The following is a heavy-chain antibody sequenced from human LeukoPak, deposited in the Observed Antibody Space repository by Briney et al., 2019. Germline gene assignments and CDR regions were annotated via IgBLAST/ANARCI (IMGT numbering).Heavy chain of an antibody. CDR2: IYYSGST. V-gene: IGHV4-39*07. CDR3: ARRRLIAAAGRLYYYYGMDV. D-gene: IGHD6-13*01. Sequence: SETLSLTCTVSGGSISSSSYYWGWIRQPPGKGLEWIGSIYYSGSTYYNPSLKSRVTISVDTSKNQFSLKLSSVTAADTAVYYCARRRLIAAAGRLYYYYGMDVWGQGTTVTVSS. CDR1: GGSISSSSYY. J-gene: IGHJ6*02.